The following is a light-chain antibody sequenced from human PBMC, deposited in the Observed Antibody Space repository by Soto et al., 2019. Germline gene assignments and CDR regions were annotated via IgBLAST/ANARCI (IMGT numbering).Light chain of an antibody. Sequence: EIVLTQSPGPLSLSPGERATLSCRASQSVSSYLAWYQQKPGQAPRLLIYDASNRATGIPARFSGSGSGTDFTLTISSLQPEDFTTYYCQQSYSTPRTFGQGTKVDIK. V-gene: IGKV3-11*01. J-gene: IGKJ1*01. CDR1: QSVSSY. CDR2: DAS. CDR3: QQSYSTPRT.